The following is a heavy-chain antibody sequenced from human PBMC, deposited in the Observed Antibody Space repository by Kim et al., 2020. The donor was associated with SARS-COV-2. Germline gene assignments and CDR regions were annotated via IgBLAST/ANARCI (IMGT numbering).Heavy chain of an antibody. J-gene: IGHJ4*02. V-gene: IGHV4-34*01. D-gene: IGHD6-19*01. CDR1: GGSFSGYY. CDR2: INHSGST. CDR3: ARLKQWLHYFDY. Sequence: SETLSLTCAVYGGSFSGYYWSWIRQPPGKGLEWIGEINHSGSTNYNPSLKSRVTISVDTSKSQFSLKLSSVTAADTAVYYCARLKQWLHYFDYWGQGTLVTVSS.